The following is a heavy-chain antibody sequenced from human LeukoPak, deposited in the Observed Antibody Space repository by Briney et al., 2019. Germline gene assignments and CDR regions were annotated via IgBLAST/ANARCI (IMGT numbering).Heavy chain of an antibody. CDR2: IYSSGST. J-gene: IGHJ4*02. CDR3: ARKGLRLLDWLSEYFFDY. D-gene: IGHD3-3*01. CDR1: GASISGSGYY. Sequence: KSSETLSLTCTVSGASISGSGYYWGWIRQPPGKGLEWIGSIYSSGSTYYNASLQSRVTISIETSKNQFTLKLKSVTAADTAVYYCARKGLRLLDWLSEYFFDYWGQGNLVTVSS. V-gene: IGHV4-39*01.